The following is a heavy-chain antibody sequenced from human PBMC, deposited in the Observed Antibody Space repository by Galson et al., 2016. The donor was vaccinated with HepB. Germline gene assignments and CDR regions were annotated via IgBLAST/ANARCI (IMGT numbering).Heavy chain of an antibody. D-gene: IGHD5-18*01. CDR1: GGSIRSGGYY. V-gene: IGHV4-31*03. CDR2: ISYSGTT. Sequence: TLSLTCTVSGGSIRSGGYYWNWIRQHPGKGLEWIGYISYSGTTYYNPSLKSRLSISVDTSKNQLSLNLSSVTAADTAVYYCARGEELLLRGGYYYYMDVWGKGTTVTVSS. J-gene: IGHJ6*03. CDR3: ARGEELLLRGGYYYYMDV.